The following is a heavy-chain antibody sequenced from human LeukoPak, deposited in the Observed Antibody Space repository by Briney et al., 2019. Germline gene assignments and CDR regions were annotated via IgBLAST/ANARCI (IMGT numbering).Heavy chain of an antibody. CDR3: ARGVFNYGSGSYYTT. D-gene: IGHD3-10*01. V-gene: IGHV1-8*02. Sequence: ASVKVSCKASGGTFSSYDINWVRQATGQGLEWMGWMNPNSGNTGYAQKFQGRVTMTRNTSISTAYMELSSLRSEDTAGYYCARGVFNYGSGSYYTTWGQGTLVTVSS. CDR1: GGTFSSYD. CDR2: MNPNSGNT. J-gene: IGHJ5*02.